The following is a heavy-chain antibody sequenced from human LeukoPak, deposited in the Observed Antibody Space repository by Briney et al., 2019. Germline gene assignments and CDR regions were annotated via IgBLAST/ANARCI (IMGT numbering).Heavy chain of an antibody. V-gene: IGHV3-23*01. CDR1: GFTFSSYA. Sequence: GGSLKLSCAASGFTFSSYAMSWVRQAPGKGLEWVSRISGSGGSTYYADSVKGRFTISRDNSKNTLYLQMNSLRAEDTAVYHCEKGPRTVDGRPGLVIWGQGTLVTASS. J-gene: IGHJ4*02. CDR3: EKGPRTVDGRPGLVI. CDR2: ISGSGGST. D-gene: IGHD4-17*01.